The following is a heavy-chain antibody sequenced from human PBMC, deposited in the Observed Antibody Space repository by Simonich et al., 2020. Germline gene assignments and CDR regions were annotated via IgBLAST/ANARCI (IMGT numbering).Heavy chain of an antibody. CDR2: INPNRGGT. CDR3: ARGALTGDYYYMDV. V-gene: IGHV1-2*02. D-gene: IGHD7-27*01. Sequence: QVQLVQSGAEVKKPGASVKVSCKASGYTFTGYYMHWVRQAPGQGIEWQGWINPNRGGTNYAQKVQGRVTMTRDTSISTAYMELSRLRSDDTAVYYCARGALTGDYYYMDVWGKGTTVTVSS. CDR1: GYTFTGYY. J-gene: IGHJ6*03.